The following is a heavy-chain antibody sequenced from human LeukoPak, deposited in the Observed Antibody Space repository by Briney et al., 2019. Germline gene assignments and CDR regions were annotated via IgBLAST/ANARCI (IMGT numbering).Heavy chain of an antibody. V-gene: IGHV4-39*01. J-gene: IGHJ5*02. D-gene: IGHD1-26*01. CDR3: ARHEYSGSYYGLSWFDP. CDR2: IYYSGST. Sequence: SETLSLTCTVSGGSISSSGYYGGWIRQPPGKGLEWIASIYYSGSTYYNPSLKSRVTISVDTSKNQLSLKLSSLTAADTAVYDCARHEYSGSYYGLSWFDPWGQGTLVTVSS. CDR1: GGSISSSGYY.